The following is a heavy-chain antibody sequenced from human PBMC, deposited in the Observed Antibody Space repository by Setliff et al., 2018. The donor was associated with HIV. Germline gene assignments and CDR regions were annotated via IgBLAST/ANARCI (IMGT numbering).Heavy chain of an antibody. Sequence: SVKVSCKASGDPLNTYAISWVRQAPGQGLEWMGGVISTFGTEKYAQRFQDRVTITTDETTSTAYLEVRNLGSEDTAVYYCAAGYIYGNYAADYWGQGSPVTVTS. CDR1: GDPLNTYA. J-gene: IGHJ4*02. CDR2: VISTFGTE. CDR3: AAGYIYGNYAADY. V-gene: IGHV1-69*05. D-gene: IGHD5-18*01.